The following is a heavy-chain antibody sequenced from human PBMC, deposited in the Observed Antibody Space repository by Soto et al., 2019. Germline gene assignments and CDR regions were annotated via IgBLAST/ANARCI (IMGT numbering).Heavy chain of an antibody. CDR3: AVLAATIYY. V-gene: IGHV1-8*01. CDR1: GYTFTSYD. J-gene: IGHJ4*02. D-gene: IGHD5-12*01. CDR2: MNPNSGNT. Sequence: SVKVSCKASGYTFTSYDINWVRQATGQGLEWMGWMNPNSGNTGYAQKFQDRVTMTRNTSISTVYMQLGSLRSGDTAVYYCAVLAATIYYWGQGTLVTVSS.